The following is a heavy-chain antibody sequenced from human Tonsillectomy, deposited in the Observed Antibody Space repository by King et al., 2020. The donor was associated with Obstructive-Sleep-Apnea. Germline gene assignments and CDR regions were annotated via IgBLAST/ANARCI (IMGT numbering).Heavy chain of an antibody. CDR2: FDPEDGKT. V-gene: IGHV1-24*01. D-gene: IGHD5-18*01. J-gene: IGHJ6*02. CDR1: GYTLTELS. CDR3: ATGDTATRPLDLDYYYYGMDV. Sequence: QLVQSGAEVKKPGASVKVSCKVVGYTLTELSMFWVRQAPGKGLEWMGSFDPEDGKTINAQKFQGRVTMTEDTSTDTAYMELSSLRSEDTAVYYCATGDTATRPLDLDYYYYGMDVWGQWTTVTVSS.